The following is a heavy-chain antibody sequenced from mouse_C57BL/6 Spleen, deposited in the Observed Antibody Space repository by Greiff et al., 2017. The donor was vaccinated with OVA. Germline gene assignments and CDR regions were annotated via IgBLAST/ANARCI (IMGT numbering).Heavy chain of an antibody. D-gene: IGHD2-5*01. CDR2: IDPSDSYT. Sequence: VQLQQPGAELVMPGASVKLSCKASGYTFTSYWMHWVKQRHGQGLEWIGEIDPSDSYTNYNQKFKGKSTLTVDKSSSTAYMQLSSLTSEDSAVYYCARGAYYSIYFDYWGQGTTLTVSS. J-gene: IGHJ2*01. CDR1: GYTFTSYW. V-gene: IGHV1-69*01. CDR3: ARGAYYSIYFDY.